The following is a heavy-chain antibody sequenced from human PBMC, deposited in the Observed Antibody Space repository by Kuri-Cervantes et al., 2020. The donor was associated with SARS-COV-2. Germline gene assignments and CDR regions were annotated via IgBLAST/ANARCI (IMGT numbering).Heavy chain of an antibody. CDR1: GGSISTYY. Sequence: GSLRLFCTVSGGSISTYYWSWIRQPPGKGLEWIGYLYYSGSTNYNPSLKSRVTISLDTSKNQLSLKLSSVTAADTAVYYCATGSYYVAYDYWGQGTLVTVSS. V-gene: IGHV4-59*01. CDR2: LYYSGST. J-gene: IGHJ4*02. CDR3: ATGSYYVAYDY. D-gene: IGHD1-26*01.